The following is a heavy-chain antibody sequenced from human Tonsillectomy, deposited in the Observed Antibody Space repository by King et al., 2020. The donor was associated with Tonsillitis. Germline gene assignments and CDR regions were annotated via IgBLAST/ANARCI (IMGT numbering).Heavy chain of an antibody. V-gene: IGHV3-9*01. CDR1: GFTFDEYA. CDR2: ISWNGGHI. J-gene: IGHJ4*02. CDR3: AKDTAITGWLTALDS. Sequence: VQLGESGGDLVQPGRSLRLSCAASGFTFDEYAVPWVRQAPGKGLEWVAGISWNGGHIDYADSVKGRFTISRDIAKNSLYLEMDSLRSEATALNYGAKDTAITGWLTALDSWGQGTLVTVSS. D-gene: IGHD1-1*01.